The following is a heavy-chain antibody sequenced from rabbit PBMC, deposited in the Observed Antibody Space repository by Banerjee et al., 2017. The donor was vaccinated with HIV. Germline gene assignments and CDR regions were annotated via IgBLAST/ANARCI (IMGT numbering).Heavy chain of an antibody. J-gene: IGHJ3*01. CDR3: ARRGADNNADYTRLDL. V-gene: IGHV1S40*01. Sequence: QSLEESGGDLVKPGASLTLTCTASGFSFSSGYYMCWVRQAPGKGLEWIACIGTGSSGTYYASWAKGRFTISKTSSTTVTLQMTSLTAADTATYFCARRGADNNADYTRLDLWGQGTLVTVS. CDR2: IGTGSSGT. D-gene: IGHD2-1*01. CDR1: GFSFSSGYY.